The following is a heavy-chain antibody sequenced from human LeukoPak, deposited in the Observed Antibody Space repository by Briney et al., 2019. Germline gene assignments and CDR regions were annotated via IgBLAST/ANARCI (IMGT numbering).Heavy chain of an antibody. CDR3: AISSYCSSTSCSTFDY. D-gene: IGHD2-2*01. Sequence: SETLSLTCAVYGGSFSGYYWSWIRQPPGKGLEWIGEINHSGGTNYNPSLKSRVTTSVDTSKNQFSLKLSSVTAADTAVYYCAISSYCSSTSCSTFDYWGQGTLVTVSS. J-gene: IGHJ4*02. CDR2: INHSGGT. CDR1: GGSFSGYY. V-gene: IGHV4-34*01.